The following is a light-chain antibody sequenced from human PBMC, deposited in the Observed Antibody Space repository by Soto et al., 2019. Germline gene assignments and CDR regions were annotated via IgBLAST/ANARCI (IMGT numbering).Light chain of an antibody. J-gene: IGLJ3*02. CDR1: SGHSSYI. V-gene: IGLV4-60*02. Sequence: QPVLTQSSSASASLGSSVKLTCTLSSGHSSYIIAWHQQQPGKAPRYLMKLEGSGSYNKGSGVPDRFSGSSSGADRYLTISNLQLEEEADYYCETWDSNTRVFGGGTKLTVL. CDR3: ETWDSNTRV. CDR2: LEGSGSY.